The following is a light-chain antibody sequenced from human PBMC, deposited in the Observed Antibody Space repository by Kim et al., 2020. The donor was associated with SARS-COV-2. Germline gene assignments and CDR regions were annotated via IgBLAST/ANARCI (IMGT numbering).Light chain of an antibody. V-gene: IGKV2-28*01. Sequence: PASISCRSSESLLYTDGYSYLDWYLQKPGQSPQLIISLTSNRASGVPDRFSGSGSGTDFTLKISRVEAEDVGVYYCMQALQTPVTFGPGTKVDIK. CDR3: MQALQTPVT. CDR1: ESLLYTDGYSY. J-gene: IGKJ3*01. CDR2: LTS.